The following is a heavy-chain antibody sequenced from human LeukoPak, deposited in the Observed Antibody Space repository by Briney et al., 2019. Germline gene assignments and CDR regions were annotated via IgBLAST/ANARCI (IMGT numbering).Heavy chain of an antibody. Sequence: GGSLRLSCAASGFTFSSYWMSWVRQAPGKGLEWVANIKQDGSEKYYVDSVKGRFTISRDNAKNSLYLQMNSLRAEDTAVYYSPTDGLCGPSHYWGQGTLATVSS. V-gene: IGHV3-7*01. CDR3: PTDGLCGPSHY. D-gene: IGHD3/OR15-3a*01. CDR2: IKQDGSEK. CDR1: GFTFSSYW. J-gene: IGHJ4*02.